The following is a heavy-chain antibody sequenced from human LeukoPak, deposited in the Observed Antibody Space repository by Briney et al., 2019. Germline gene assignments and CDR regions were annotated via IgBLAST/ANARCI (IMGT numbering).Heavy chain of an antibody. J-gene: IGHJ3*02. V-gene: IGHV4-34*01. CDR1: GGSFSGYY. CDR3: ARDLSDYYGSGSYRPIDAFDI. Sequence: SETLSLTCAVYGGSFSGYYWSWIRQPPGKGLEWIGDINHSGGPNYNPSLKSRVTISIDTSKNQFSLKLSPVTAADTAVYYCARDLSDYYGSGSYRPIDAFDIWGQGTMVTVSS. D-gene: IGHD3-10*01. CDR2: INHSGGP.